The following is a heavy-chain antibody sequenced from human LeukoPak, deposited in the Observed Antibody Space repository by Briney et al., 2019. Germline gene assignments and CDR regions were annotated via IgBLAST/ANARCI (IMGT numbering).Heavy chain of an antibody. J-gene: IGHJ4*02. V-gene: IGHV3-23*01. CDR3: AKDNYDILTGYRSRIV. D-gene: IGHD3-9*01. CDR1: GFTFSSYA. Sequence: GGSLRLSCAASGFTFSSYAMSWARQAPGKGLEWVSAISGSGGSTYYVDSVKGRFTISRDNSKNTLYLQMNSLRAEDTAVYYCAKDNYDILTGYRSRIVWGQGTLVTVSS. CDR2: ISGSGGST.